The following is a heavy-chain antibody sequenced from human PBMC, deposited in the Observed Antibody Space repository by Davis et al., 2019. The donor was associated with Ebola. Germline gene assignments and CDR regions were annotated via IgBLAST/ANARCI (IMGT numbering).Heavy chain of an antibody. CDR1: GGSISSSSYY. CDR3: ARERIEIFGVVITHSGFDY. Sequence: MPSETPSLPCTVPGGSISSSSYYWGWIRQPPGKGLEWIGYIYYSGSTNYNPSLKSRVTISVDTSKNQFSLKLSSVTAADTAVYYCARERIEIFGVVITHSGFDYWGQGTLVTVSS. D-gene: IGHD3-3*01. V-gene: IGHV4-61*01. CDR2: IYYSGST. J-gene: IGHJ4*02.